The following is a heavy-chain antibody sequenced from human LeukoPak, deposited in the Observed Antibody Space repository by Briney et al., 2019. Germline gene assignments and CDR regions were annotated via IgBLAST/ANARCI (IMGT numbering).Heavy chain of an antibody. CDR3: ARDGGLDY. CDR2: INANSGDT. Sequence: GASVKVSCKVSGYTLTELSMHWLRQAPGQGLEWMGWINANSGDTNSAQKFQGRVTMTRDTSISTAYMEVSSLRSDDTAVYYCARDGGLDYWGQGTLITVSS. CDR1: GYTLTELS. V-gene: IGHV1-2*02. D-gene: IGHD3-16*01. J-gene: IGHJ4*02.